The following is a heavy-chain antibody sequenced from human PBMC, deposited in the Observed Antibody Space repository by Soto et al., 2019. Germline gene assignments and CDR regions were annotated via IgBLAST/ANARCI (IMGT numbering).Heavy chain of an antibody. V-gene: IGHV4-4*02. CDR1: GDSISSDKW. D-gene: IGHD2-21*02. Sequence: QVQLQESGPGLVKPSGTLSLTCAVSGDSISSDKWWSWVRKPPGKGLEWIGEIHHSGRTNYNPSLQNRVPILAEKSKNQVSLELSSMTAADTAVYYCARGGDWQFDYWGQGTLVTVSS. CDR3: ARGGDWQFDY. J-gene: IGHJ4*02. CDR2: IHHSGRT.